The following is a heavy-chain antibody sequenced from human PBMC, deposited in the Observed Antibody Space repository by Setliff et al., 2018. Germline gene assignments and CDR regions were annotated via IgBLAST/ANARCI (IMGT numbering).Heavy chain of an antibody. V-gene: IGHV1-2*06. CDR3: ARFSSSGWSEGDY. J-gene: IGHJ4*02. D-gene: IGHD6-19*01. CDR1: GYTFINYE. Sequence: GASVKVSCKASGYTFINYEINWVRQAPGQGLEWMGRINPNNGGTNYAEKFQGRVTMTRDTSINTAYMELSRLTSDDTAVYYCARFSSSGWSEGDYWGQGTLVTVSS. CDR2: INPNNGGT.